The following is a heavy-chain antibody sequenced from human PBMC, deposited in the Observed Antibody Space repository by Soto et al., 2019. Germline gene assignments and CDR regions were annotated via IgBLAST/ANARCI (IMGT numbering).Heavy chain of an antibody. Sequence: PSETLSLTCTVSGGSINLYYWSWLRQPPGKGLEWVASITYSGSSINYSPSLKSRLTISVDTSNNQFSLKVNSVTASDTAVYYWARRQAGDDGNWFESWGQGILVTVPS. J-gene: IGHJ5*01. D-gene: IGHD6-13*01. CDR2: ITYSGSSI. CDR3: ARRQAGDDGNWFES. V-gene: IGHV4-59*08. CDR1: GGSINLYY.